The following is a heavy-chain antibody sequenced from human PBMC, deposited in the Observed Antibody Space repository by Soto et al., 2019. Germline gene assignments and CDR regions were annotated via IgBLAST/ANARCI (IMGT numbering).Heavy chain of an antibody. V-gene: IGHV1-2*04. Sequence: QVQLVQSGAEVKKPGASVKVSCKASGYTFTGYYMHWVRQAPGQGLEWMGWINPNSGGTNYAQKFQGWVTMTRDTSISTAYMELSRLRSDDTAVYYCARDNPLIAVAGSDYYYGMDVWGQGTTVTVSS. D-gene: IGHD6-19*01. CDR2: INPNSGGT. J-gene: IGHJ6*02. CDR1: GYTFTGYY. CDR3: ARDNPLIAVAGSDYYYGMDV.